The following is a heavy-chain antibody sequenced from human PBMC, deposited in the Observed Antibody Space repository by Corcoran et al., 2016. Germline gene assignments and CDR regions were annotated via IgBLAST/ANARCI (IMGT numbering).Heavy chain of an antibody. CDR3: ARDSAYIAAAGTNYYYYGMDV. J-gene: IGHJ6*02. CDR1: GYTFTSYG. CDR2: ISAYNGNT. V-gene: IGHV1-18*01. D-gene: IGHD6-13*01. Sequence: QVQLVQSGAEVKKPGASVKVSCKASGYTFTSYGISWVRQAPGQGLEWMGWISAYNGNTNYAQKLQGRVTMTTATSTSTAYMELRSLRSDDTAVYYCARDSAYIAAAGTNYYYYGMDVWGQGTTVTVSS.